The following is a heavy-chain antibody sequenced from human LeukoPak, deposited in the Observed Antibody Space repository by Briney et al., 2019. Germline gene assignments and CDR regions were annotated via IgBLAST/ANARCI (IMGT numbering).Heavy chain of an antibody. V-gene: IGHV1-2*02. CDR2: INPNSGGT. D-gene: IGHD3-3*01. CDR3: ARDRGVTIFGVVGWFDP. CDR1: GYTFTGYY. Sequence: ASVKVSCKASGYTFTGYYMDWVRQAPGQGLEWMGWINPNSGGTNYAQKFQGRVTMTRDTSISTAYMELSRLRSDDTAVYYCARDRGVTIFGVVGWFDPWGQGTLVTVSS. J-gene: IGHJ5*02.